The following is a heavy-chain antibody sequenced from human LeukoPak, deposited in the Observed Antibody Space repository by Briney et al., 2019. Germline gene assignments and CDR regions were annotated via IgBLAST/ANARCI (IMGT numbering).Heavy chain of an antibody. CDR1: GFTFSSYW. J-gene: IGHJ4*02. Sequence: GGSLRLSCAASGFTFSSYWMSWVRQAPGKGLEWVANINQDGSEKYYVDSVKGRFTISRDNAENSLCLQMSSLRAEDTAVYYCARRGVHCSSATCYLGYWGQGTLVTVSS. V-gene: IGHV3-7*01. CDR2: INQDGSEK. D-gene: IGHD2-2*01. CDR3: ARRGVHCSSATCYLGY.